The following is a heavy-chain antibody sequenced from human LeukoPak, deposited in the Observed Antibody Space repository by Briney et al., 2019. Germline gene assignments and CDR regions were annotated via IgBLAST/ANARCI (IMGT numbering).Heavy chain of an antibody. D-gene: IGHD2-21*02. J-gene: IGHJ4*02. CDR3: ARVMYCGGDCSPPPFDY. CDR1: GGTFSSYA. CDR2: IIPIFGTA. Sequence: GASVKVSCKASGGTFSSYAISWVRQAPGQGLEWMGGIIPIFGTANYAQKFQGRVTITADESTSTAYMELSSLRSEDTAVYYCARVMYCGGDCSPPPFDYWGQGTLVTVSS. V-gene: IGHV1-69*13.